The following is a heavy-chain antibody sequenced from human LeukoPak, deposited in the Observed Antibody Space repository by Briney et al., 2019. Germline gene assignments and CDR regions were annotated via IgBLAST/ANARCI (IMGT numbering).Heavy chain of an antibody. D-gene: IGHD5-18*01. CDR1: GYTFTGYY. V-gene: IGHV1-2*02. Sequence: PAASVKVSCKASGYTFTGYYMHWVRQAPGQGLEWMGWINPNSGGTNYAQKFQGRVTMTRDTSISTAYMELSRLRSDDTAVYYCARDHSDIIQLLAFDIWGQGTMVTVSS. J-gene: IGHJ3*02. CDR3: ARDHSDIIQLLAFDI. CDR2: INPNSGGT.